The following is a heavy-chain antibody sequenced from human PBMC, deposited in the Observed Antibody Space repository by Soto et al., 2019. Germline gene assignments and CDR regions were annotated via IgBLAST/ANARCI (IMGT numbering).Heavy chain of an antibody. CDR2: IYYSGST. J-gene: IGHJ6*02. CDR3: ARMVVTANYYYYGMDV. D-gene: IGHD2-21*02. CDR1: GGSISSYY. Sequence: LTCTVSGGSISSYYWSWIRQPPGKGLDWIGYIYYSGSTNYNPSLKSRVTISVDTSKNQFSLKLSSVTAADTAVYYCARMVVTANYYYYGMDVWGQGTPVTVSS. V-gene: IGHV4-59*01.